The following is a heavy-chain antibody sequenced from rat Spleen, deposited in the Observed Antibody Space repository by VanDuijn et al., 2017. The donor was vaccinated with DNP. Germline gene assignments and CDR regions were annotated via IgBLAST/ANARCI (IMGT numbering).Heavy chain of an antibody. V-gene: IGHV3-3*01. CDR1: GYSITSSYR. D-gene: IGHD1-2*01. CDR2: INSAGST. CDR3: ARSGDSTYIYFDH. J-gene: IGHJ2*01. Sequence: EVQLQESGPGLVKPSQSLSLTCSVTGYSITSSYRWNWIRKFPGNKLEWMGYINSAGSTNYNPSLKSRISITRDTSKNQFFLQVTSVTTEDTATYNCARSGDSTYIYFDHWGQGVMVTVSS.